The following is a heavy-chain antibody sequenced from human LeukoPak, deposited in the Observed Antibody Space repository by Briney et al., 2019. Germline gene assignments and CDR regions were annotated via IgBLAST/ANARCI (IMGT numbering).Heavy chain of an antibody. Sequence: SETLSLTCTVSGGSISSYYWSWIRQPAGKGLEWIGSIYYSGSTYYNPSLKSRVTISVDTSKNQFSLKLSSVTAADTAVYYCARDLLVVVPAARYNWFDPWGQGTLVTVSS. V-gene: IGHV4-4*07. CDR2: IYYSGST. CDR1: GGSISSYY. CDR3: ARDLLVVVPAARYNWFDP. D-gene: IGHD2-2*01. J-gene: IGHJ5*02.